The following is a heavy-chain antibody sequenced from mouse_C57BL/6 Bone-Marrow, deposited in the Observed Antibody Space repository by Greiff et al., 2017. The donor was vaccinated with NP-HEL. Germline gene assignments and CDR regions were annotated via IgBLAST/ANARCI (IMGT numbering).Heavy chain of an antibody. CDR1: GFTFSDYG. CDR2: ISSGSSTI. Sequence: EVKLVESGGGLVKPGGSLKLSCAASGFTFSDYGMHWVRQAPEKGLEWVAYISSGSSTIYYADTVKGRFTISRDNAKNTLFLQMTSLRSEDTAMYYCARNDGYYVRYFDYWGQGTTLTVSS. CDR3: ARNDGYYVRYFDY. D-gene: IGHD2-3*01. V-gene: IGHV5-17*01. J-gene: IGHJ2*01.